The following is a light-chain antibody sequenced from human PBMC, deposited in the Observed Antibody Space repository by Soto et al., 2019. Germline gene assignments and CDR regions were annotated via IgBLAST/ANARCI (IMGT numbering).Light chain of an antibody. Sequence: VLTQSPASLYLSKKDRATLSCRASQSVSSNLAWYQQKPGQAPRLLIYGASGRATGIPDRFSGSGSGTDFALTIFRLEPEDFAVYYCQQYGSSLQTFGHVSK. CDR1: QSVSSN. CDR3: QQYGSSLQT. J-gene: IGKJ1*01. CDR2: GAS. V-gene: IGKV3-20*01.